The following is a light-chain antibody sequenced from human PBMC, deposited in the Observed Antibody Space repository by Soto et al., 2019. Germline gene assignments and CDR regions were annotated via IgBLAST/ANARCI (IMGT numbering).Light chain of an antibody. J-gene: IGKJ5*01. Sequence: EIVWTQSPGTLSLSPGERATLSCRASQSVSSSYLAWSQQKPCQAPRLLIYGASSRATGIPDRFSGSGSGTDFTLTISRLEPEDFAVYYCQQYGSSPPITFGQGTRLEIK. CDR3: QQYGSSPPIT. V-gene: IGKV3-20*01. CDR2: GAS. CDR1: QSVSSSY.